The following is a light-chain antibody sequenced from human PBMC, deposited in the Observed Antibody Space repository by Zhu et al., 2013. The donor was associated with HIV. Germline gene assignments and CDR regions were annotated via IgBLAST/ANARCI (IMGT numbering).Light chain of an antibody. J-gene: IGKJ4*01. CDR3: QQYYSSLT. V-gene: IGKV4-1*01. CDR2: WAS. Sequence: DIVMTQSPDSLTVSLGERATINCKSSQSVLYSSNGNNYLAWYQQKPGQPPNLLIYWASTRESGVPDRFSGSGSGTDFTLTISSLQTEDVAVYYCQQYYSSLTFGGGTKVEI. CDR1: QSVLYSSNGNNY.